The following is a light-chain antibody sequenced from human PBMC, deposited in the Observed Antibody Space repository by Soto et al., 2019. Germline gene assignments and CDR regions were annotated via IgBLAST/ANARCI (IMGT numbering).Light chain of an antibody. J-gene: IGKJ1*01. V-gene: IGKV3-20*01. CDR1: QSVSSNY. CDR3: QQYGSSRWT. Sequence: EIVLTQSAGTLSLSPGERATLSCRASQSVSSNYLAWYQQKPGQAPRLLIYGASSVATGIPDRFSGSGSGTDFTLTISRLEPEDFAVYYCQQYGSSRWTFGQGTKADIK. CDR2: GAS.